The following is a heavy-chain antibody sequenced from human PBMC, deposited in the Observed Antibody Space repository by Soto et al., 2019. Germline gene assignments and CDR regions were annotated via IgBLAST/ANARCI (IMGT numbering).Heavy chain of an antibody. J-gene: IGHJ4*02. CDR2: INHSGST. CDR1: GGSFSGYY. D-gene: IGHD3-3*01. Sequence: SETLSLTCAVYGGSFSGYYWTWIRQPPGTGLEWIGEINHSGSTNYNPSLKSRVTISVDTSKNQFSLKLASVTAADTAVYYCARLGGYYQAFDNWGQGTLVTV. V-gene: IGHV4-34*01. CDR3: ARLGGYYQAFDN.